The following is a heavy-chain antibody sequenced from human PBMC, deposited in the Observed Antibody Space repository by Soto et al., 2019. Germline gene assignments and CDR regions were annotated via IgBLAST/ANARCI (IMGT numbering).Heavy chain of an antibody. Sequence: QVQLVQSGAEVKKPGASVKVSCKASGYTFTSYYMHWVRQAPGQGLEWMGIINPSGGSTSYAQKFQGRVTMTRDTSTSTGYMELSSLRSEDTAVYYCARVALAYCGGDCNNWFDPWGQGTLVTVSS. D-gene: IGHD2-21*02. CDR1: GYTFTSYY. V-gene: IGHV1-46*01. CDR3: ARVALAYCGGDCNNWFDP. J-gene: IGHJ5*02. CDR2: INPSGGST.